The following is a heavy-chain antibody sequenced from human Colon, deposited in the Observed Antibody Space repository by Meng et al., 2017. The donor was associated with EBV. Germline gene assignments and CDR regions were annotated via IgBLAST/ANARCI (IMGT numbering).Heavy chain of an antibody. V-gene: IGHV4-4*02. J-gene: IGHJ2*01. CDR3: MRDLLVLEKNEV. CDR1: GGSISSSNW. D-gene: IGHD1-1*01. Sequence: VQLQASGPGLVTPSETLSLTCAVSGGSISSSNWWGWVRQSPEKGLEWIGEIFHSGLTNYNPSLQSRVTISVDKSKNQFSLEVTSVTAADTAIYYCMRDLLVLEKNEVWGRGTLVTVFS. CDR2: IFHSGLT.